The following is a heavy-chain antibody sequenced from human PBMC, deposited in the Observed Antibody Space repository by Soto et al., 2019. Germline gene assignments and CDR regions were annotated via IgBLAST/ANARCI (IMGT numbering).Heavy chain of an antibody. V-gene: IGHV2-5*01. CDR2: LYWNDDK. J-gene: IGHJ5*02. CDR3: VSGSFPNWFDP. D-gene: IGHD3-10*01. CDR1: GFSVTTSGVG. Sequence: QITLKESGPTLVKPTQTLTLTCTFSGFSVTTSGVGVGWIRQPPGKALEWLALLYWNDDKRYNPSLKNRLTITKDTHKNQVVITMSNMDPLDTATYYCVSGSFPNWFDPWGQGTLVTVSS.